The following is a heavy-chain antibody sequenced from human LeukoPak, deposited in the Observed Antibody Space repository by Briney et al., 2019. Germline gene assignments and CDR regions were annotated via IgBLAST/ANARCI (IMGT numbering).Heavy chain of an antibody. CDR2: ISGSGAGT. D-gene: IGHD6-13*01. CDR1: GFTFSSYA. CDR3: ATNTSSWSFDY. Sequence: PGGSLILSCAASGFTFSSYAMSWVRQAPGKGLEWVSAISGSGAGTYYADSVKGRFTISRDNSKNTLYLQTNSLRAEDTAVYYCATNTSSWSFDYWGQGTLFTVSS. V-gene: IGHV3-23*01. J-gene: IGHJ4*02.